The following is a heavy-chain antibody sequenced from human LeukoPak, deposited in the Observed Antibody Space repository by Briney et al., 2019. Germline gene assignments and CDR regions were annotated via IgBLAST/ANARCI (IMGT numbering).Heavy chain of an antibody. Sequence: SETLSLTCTVSGGSISSGSYYWSWIRQPAGKGLEWIGRIYISGSTNYNPSLKSRVTISVDTSKNQFSLKLSSVTAADTAVYYCAVEMATITPDDAFDIWGQGTMVTVSS. CDR3: AVEMATITPDDAFDI. V-gene: IGHV4-61*02. J-gene: IGHJ3*02. CDR1: GGSISSGSYY. D-gene: IGHD5-24*01. CDR2: IYISGST.